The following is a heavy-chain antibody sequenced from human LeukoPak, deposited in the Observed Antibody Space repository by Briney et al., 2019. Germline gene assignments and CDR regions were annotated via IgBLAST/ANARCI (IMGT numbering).Heavy chain of an antibody. CDR1: GGSISSYY. Sequence: PSETLSLTCTVSGGSISSYYWSWVRQPPGKGLEWIGFVYYTGSTNYSPSLKSRVTISVDTSKNQFSLKLKSVTAADTAVYYCARSRGRSSYYYYMDVWGKGTTVTISS. CDR3: ARSRGRSSYYYYMDV. CDR2: VYYTGST. J-gene: IGHJ6*03. V-gene: IGHV4-59*01. D-gene: IGHD1-26*01.